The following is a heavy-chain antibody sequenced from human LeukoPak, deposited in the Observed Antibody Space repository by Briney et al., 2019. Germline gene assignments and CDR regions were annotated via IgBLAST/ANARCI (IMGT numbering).Heavy chain of an antibody. CDR1: GFTFSNYA. CDR2: ISANGGGT. D-gene: IGHD6-13*01. V-gene: IGHV3-23*01. CDR3: AKGSSPFDY. J-gene: IGHJ4*02. Sequence: GGTLRLSCAASGFTFSNYAMSWVRQAPGKGLEWVSAISANGGGTYYADSVKGRFTISRDNSKNTQYLQMNSLRAEDTAVYYCAKGSSPFDYWGQGTLVTVSS.